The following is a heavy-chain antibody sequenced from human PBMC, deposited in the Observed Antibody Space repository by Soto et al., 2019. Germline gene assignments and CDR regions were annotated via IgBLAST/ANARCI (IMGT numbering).Heavy chain of an antibody. CDR2: IKQDGSEK. CDR3: ARLTNYYDSSGYRSRFDP. V-gene: IGHV3-7*01. D-gene: IGHD3-22*01. CDR1: GFTFSSYW. J-gene: IGHJ5*02. Sequence: GGSLRLSCAASGFTFSSYWMSWVRQAPGKGLEWVASIKQDGSEKYSVDAVKGRFTITRENDKNSLYLQMNSLRAEDTAVYYCARLTNYYDSSGYRSRFDPWGQGTLVTVSS.